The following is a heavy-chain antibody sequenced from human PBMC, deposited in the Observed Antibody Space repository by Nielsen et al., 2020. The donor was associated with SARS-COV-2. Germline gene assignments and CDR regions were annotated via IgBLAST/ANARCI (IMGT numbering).Heavy chain of an antibody. CDR2: IIPILGIA. Sequence: SVKVSCKASGYPFTGYDIYWVRQAAGQGLEWMGRIIPILGIANYAQKFQGRVTITADKSTSTAYMELSSLRSEDTAVYYCAREHRRTGCSSTSCYGAFDIWGQGTMVTVSS. CDR3: AREHRRTGCSSTSCYGAFDI. J-gene: IGHJ3*02. V-gene: IGHV1-69*04. CDR1: GYPFTGYD. D-gene: IGHD2-2*01.